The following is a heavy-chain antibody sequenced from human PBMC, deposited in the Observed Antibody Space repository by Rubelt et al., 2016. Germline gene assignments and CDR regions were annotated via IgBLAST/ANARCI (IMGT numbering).Heavy chain of an antibody. CDR3: ARRYDFWSGYYRTRFDY. CDR1: GGSINTNIYY. Sequence: QLHLRESGTGLVRPSETLSLTCTVSGGSINTNIYYWAWIRQPPGKGLEWIGEINHSGSTNFNPSLESRVSISGVASKNPFSLKASSVTAADTAVYYCARRYDFWSGYYRTRFDYWGQGTLVTVSS. V-gene: IGHV4-39*07. J-gene: IGHJ4*02. D-gene: IGHD3-3*01. CDR2: INHSGST.